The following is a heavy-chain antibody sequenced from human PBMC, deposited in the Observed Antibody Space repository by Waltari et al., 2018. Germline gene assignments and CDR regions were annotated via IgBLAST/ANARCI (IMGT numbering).Heavy chain of an antibody. CDR3: AKEGYSSGWLSYYYYYYMDV. V-gene: IGHV3-23*03. J-gene: IGHJ6*03. Sequence: EVQLLESGGGLVQPGGSLRLSCAASGFTFSSYAMSWVRQAPGKGLELVSVIYSGGSSTYYADSVKGRFTISRDNSKNTLYLQMNSLRAEDTAVYYCAKEGYSSGWLSYYYYYYMDVWGKGTTVTVSS. D-gene: IGHD6-19*01. CDR1: GFTFSSYA. CDR2: IYSGGSST.